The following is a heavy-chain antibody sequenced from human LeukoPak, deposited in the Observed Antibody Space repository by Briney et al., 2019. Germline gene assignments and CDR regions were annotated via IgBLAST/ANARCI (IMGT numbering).Heavy chain of an antibody. J-gene: IGHJ4*02. V-gene: IGHV3-21*01. CDR1: GFTFSSYS. Sequence: GGSLRLSCAASGFTFSSYSMNWVRQAPGKGLEWVSSISSSSSYIYCADSVKGRFTISRDNAKNSLYLQMNSLRAEDTAVYYCARVRAAAGRDPLDYWGQGTLVTVSS. CDR2: ISSSSSYI. CDR3: ARVRAAAGRDPLDY. D-gene: IGHD6-13*01.